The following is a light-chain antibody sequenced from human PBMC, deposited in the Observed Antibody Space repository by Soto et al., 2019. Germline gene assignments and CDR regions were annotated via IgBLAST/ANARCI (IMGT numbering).Light chain of an antibody. CDR2: SAS. V-gene: IGKV3-15*01. Sequence: EVVMTQSPATLSVSPGERATLSCRASQFVSTNLAWYQQKPGQAPRLLIYSASTRATGIPARFSGSGSGTEFTLTISSLQSEDSAVYYCQQFNNWPPLTFGGGTKVXIK. J-gene: IGKJ4*01. CDR1: QFVSTN. CDR3: QQFNNWPPLT.